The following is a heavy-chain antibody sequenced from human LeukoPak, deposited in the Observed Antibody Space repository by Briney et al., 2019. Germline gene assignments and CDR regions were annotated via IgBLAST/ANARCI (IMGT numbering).Heavy chain of an antibody. V-gene: IGHV4-34*01. Sequence: SETLSLTCAVYGGSFSGYYWSWIRQPPGKGLEWIGEINHSGSTNYNPSLKSRVTISVDTSKNQFSLKLSSVTAADTAVYYCAMHTVIASSWSLDYWGQGTLVTVSS. CDR3: AMHTVIASSWSLDY. CDR2: INHSGST. D-gene: IGHD6-13*01. CDR1: GGSFSGYY. J-gene: IGHJ4*02.